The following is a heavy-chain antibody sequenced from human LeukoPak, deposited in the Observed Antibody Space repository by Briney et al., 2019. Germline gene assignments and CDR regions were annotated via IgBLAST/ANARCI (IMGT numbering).Heavy chain of an antibody. Sequence: GGSLKLSFEASGSTFDNFAMAGFRQAPGKGLGWVSTIGISAGSTYYADAVKGRFTISRDNSKKTVILQMNRLRVEDTAVYYCAKDRWEITIGDAFGFWGQGTKVAVSS. D-gene: IGHD3-3*01. CDR3: AKDRWEITIGDAFGF. V-gene: IGHV3-23*01. CDR2: IGISAGST. CDR1: GSTFDNFA. J-gene: IGHJ3*01.